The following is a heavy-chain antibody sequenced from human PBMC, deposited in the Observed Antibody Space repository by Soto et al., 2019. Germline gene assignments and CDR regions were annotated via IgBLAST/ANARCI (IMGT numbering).Heavy chain of an antibody. Sequence: GGSLRLSCAASGFTFSSYSMNWVRQAPGKGLEWVSYISSSSSTIYYADSVKGRFTISRDNAKNSLYLQMNSLRDEDTAVYYCARERPTIIAGFYYYGMDVWGQGTTVTVSS. CDR1: GFTFSSYS. V-gene: IGHV3-48*02. D-gene: IGHD6-13*01. CDR2: ISSSSSTI. CDR3: ARERPTIIAGFYYYGMDV. J-gene: IGHJ6*02.